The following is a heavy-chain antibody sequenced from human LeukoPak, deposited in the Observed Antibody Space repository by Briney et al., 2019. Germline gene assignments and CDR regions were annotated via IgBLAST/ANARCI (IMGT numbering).Heavy chain of an antibody. CDR2: IYYSGST. CDR1: GGSISSYY. V-gene: IGHV4-59*01. J-gene: IGHJ5*02. CDR3: ARGRITGTLLRWFDP. D-gene: IGHD1-20*01. Sequence: PSETLSLTCTVSGGSISSYYWSWIRQPPGKGLEWIGYIYYSGSTNYNPSLKSRVTISVDTSKNQFSLKLSSVTAADTAVYYCARGRITGTLLRWFDPWGQGTLVTVSS.